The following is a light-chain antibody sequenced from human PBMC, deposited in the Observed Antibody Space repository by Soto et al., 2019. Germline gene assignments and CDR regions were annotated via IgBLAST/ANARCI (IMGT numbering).Light chain of an antibody. CDR3: QQYGDSPRT. CDR2: GAS. Sequence: EIVLTQSPGTLSLSSGERATLSCRASQSLSSSYLAWYQQRPGQTHRLLIYGASSRATGIPDRFSGSASGTDFTLTIRRLEPEDFAVYYCQQYGDSPRTFVQGTKVEIK. CDR1: QSLSSSY. V-gene: IGKV3-20*01. J-gene: IGKJ1*01.